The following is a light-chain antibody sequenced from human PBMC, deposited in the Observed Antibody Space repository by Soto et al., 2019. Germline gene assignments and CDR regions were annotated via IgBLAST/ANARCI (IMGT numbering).Light chain of an antibody. CDR3: LQDYNCPLT. J-gene: IGKJ4*01. Sequence: IQMTQPPSSLSASVGDRVTITCRASQGIRNDLGWYQQKPGKAPKLLIYAATTLQSGGPSRFSGSGSGTDVTLTTSSLQPEDFATYYCLQDYNCPLTFGGGTKVDI. CDR2: AAT. V-gene: IGKV1-6*01. CDR1: QGIRND.